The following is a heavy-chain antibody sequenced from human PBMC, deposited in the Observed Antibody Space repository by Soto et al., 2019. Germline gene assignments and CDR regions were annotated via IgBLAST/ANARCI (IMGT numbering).Heavy chain of an antibody. D-gene: IGHD2-15*01. J-gene: IGHJ4*02. CDR3: AKGSTPFIGGPFDY. V-gene: IGHV3-9*01. CDR1: GFTFDDYA. Sequence: HPGGSLRLSCAASGFTFDDYAMHWVRQAPGKGLEWVSGISWNSGSIGYADSVKGRFTIFRDNAKNSLYLQMNILRAEDTALYYCAKGSTPFIGGPFDYWGQGTLVTVSS. CDR2: ISWNSGSI.